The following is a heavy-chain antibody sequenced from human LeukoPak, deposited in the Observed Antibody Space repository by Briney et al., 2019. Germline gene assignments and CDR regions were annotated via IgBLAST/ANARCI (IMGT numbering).Heavy chain of an antibody. CDR1: GFTASCNY. V-gene: IGHV3-53*01. CDR2: IYSGGST. D-gene: IGHD5-18*01. Sequence: GGSLRLSCAASGFTASCNYVSWVRQAPGKGLEWVSVIYSGGSTFYADSVKGRFTISRDTSKNTLYLQMNSLRTEDTAVYYCARGGLYVNTAMIRHWYFHIWGRGTLVTVSS. CDR3: ARGGLYVNTAMIRHWYFHI. J-gene: IGHJ2*01.